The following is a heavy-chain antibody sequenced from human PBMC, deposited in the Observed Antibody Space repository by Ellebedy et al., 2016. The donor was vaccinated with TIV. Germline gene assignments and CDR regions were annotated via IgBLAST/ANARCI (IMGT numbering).Heavy chain of an antibody. D-gene: IGHD5-24*01. Sequence: GESLKISCAASGFALSGYPMHWVRQAPGKGLEWVALILYDGVNKYYAESMKGRFIISRDNSKNTVYLQINSLRPEDTAEYFCARSAIRWNHFDYWGQGALVTVSS. V-gene: IGHV3-30*04. CDR1: GFALSGYP. CDR3: ARSAIRWNHFDY. J-gene: IGHJ4*02. CDR2: ILYDGVNK.